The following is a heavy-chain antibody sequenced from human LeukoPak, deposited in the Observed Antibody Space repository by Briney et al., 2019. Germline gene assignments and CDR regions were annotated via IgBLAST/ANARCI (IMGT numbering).Heavy chain of an antibody. CDR3: ARGVEMATLNAFDI. CDR1: GYNFTNYW. J-gene: IGHJ3*02. Sequence: GESLKISCKGSGYNFTNYWIGWVRQMPGKGLEWMGIIYPGDSDTRYSPSFQGQVTISADKSISTAYLQWSSLRASDTAMHYCARGVEMATLNAFDIWGQGTMVTVSS. CDR2: IYPGDSDT. V-gene: IGHV5-51*01. D-gene: IGHD5-24*01.